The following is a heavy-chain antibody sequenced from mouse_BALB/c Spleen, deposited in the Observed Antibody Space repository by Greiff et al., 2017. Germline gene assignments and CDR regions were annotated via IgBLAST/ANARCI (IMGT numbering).Heavy chain of an antibody. Sequence: EVQGVESGGGLVKPGGSLKLSCAASGFTFSSYAMSWVRQTPEKRLEWVATISSGGSYTYYPDSVKGRFTISRDNAKNTLYLQMSSLRSEDTAMYYCARQGNYYGSSFAYWGQGTLVTVSA. CDR3: ARQGNYYGSSFAY. CDR1: GFTFSSYA. CDR2: ISSGGSYT. J-gene: IGHJ3*01. D-gene: IGHD1-1*01. V-gene: IGHV5-9-3*01.